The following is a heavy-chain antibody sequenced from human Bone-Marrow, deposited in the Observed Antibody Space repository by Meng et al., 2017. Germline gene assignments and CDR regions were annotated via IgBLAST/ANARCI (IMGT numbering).Heavy chain of an antibody. CDR2: TYYRSKWFN. D-gene: IGHD6-13*01. CDR1: GDSVSSNNAA. Sequence: SETLSLTCAISGDSVSSNNAAWNWIRQSPSRGLEWLGRTYYRSKWFNDYAVSVKSRISINPDTSKNHFSLQLNSVTPEDTAVYYCARDESYSSSSTPFDYWGQGTLVT. V-gene: IGHV6-1*01. CDR3: ARDESYSSSSTPFDY. J-gene: IGHJ4*02.